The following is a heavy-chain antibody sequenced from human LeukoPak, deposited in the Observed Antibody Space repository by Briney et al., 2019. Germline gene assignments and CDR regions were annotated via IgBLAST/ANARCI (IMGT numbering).Heavy chain of an antibody. D-gene: IGHD1-26*01. CDR3: AKALVGATTFGY. Sequence: PGGSLRLSCAASGFTFSSYGMSWVRQAPGKGLEWVSAITGSGGSTYYADSVKGRFTISRDNSKNTLYLQMNSLRAEDTAVYYCAKALVGATTFGYWGQGTLVTVSS. CDR2: ITGSGGST. V-gene: IGHV3-23*01. J-gene: IGHJ4*02. CDR1: GFTFSSYG.